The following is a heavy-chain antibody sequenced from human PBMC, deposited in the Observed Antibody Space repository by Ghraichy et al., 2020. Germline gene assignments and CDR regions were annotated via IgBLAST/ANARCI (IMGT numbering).Heavy chain of an antibody. Sequence: GGSLRLSCAASGFIVSSNYMSWVRQAPGKGLEWVSVIYSGGSTYYADSVKGRFTISRDRSKNTLYLQMNSLRAEDTAVYYCARVSGSPPHVSWFDPWGQGTLATVSS. CDR3: ARVSGSPPHVSWFDP. CDR1: GFIVSSNY. CDR2: IYSGGST. J-gene: IGHJ5*02. V-gene: IGHV3-53*01. D-gene: IGHD1-26*01.